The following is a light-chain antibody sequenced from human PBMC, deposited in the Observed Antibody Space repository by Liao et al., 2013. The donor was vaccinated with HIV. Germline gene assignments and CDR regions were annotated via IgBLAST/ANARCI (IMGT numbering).Light chain of an antibody. CDR3: QTWDSSSARVV. V-gene: IGLV3-21*01. CDR1: IIGRRS. CDR2: HDN. J-gene: IGLJ3*02. Sequence: SYVLTQPPSVSVAPRQDGHDYLWGDIIGRRSVHWYQLRPGQAPVLVIFHDNDRPSGIPERFSGSNSGNTATLTITGPTTMDEADYYCQTWDSSSARVVFGGGTKLTVL.